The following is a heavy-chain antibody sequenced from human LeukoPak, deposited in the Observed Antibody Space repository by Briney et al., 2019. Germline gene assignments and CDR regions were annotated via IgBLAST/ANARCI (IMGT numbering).Heavy chain of an antibody. CDR2: IYYSGST. CDR1: GGSISSSSYY. J-gene: IGHJ4*02. Sequence: SETLSLTCTVSGGSISSSSYYWGWIRQPPGKGLEWIGSIYYSGSTYYNPSLKSRVTISVDTSKNQFSLKLSSVTAADTAVYYCARASWGGVVVAANIDYWGQGTLVTVSS. D-gene: IGHD2-15*01. V-gene: IGHV4-39*07. CDR3: ARASWGGVVVAANIDY.